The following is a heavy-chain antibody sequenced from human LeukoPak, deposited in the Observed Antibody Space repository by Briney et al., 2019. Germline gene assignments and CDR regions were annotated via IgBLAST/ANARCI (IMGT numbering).Heavy chain of an antibody. CDR3: ARDYGGNSAWFDP. D-gene: IGHD4-23*01. V-gene: IGHV1-69*05. Sequence: ASVKVSCKASGGTFSSYAISWVRQAPGQGPEWMGGIIPIFGTANYAQKFRGRVTITTDESTSTAYMELSSLRSEDTAVYYCARDYGGNSAWFDPWGQGTLVTVSS. CDR2: IIPIFGTA. CDR1: GGTFSSYA. J-gene: IGHJ5*02.